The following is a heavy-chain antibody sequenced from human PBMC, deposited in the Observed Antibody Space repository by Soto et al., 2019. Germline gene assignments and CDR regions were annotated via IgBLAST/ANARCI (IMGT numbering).Heavy chain of an antibody. V-gene: IGHV4-34*01. CDR1: GGSFSGYY. CDR3: ARESALWFGELLADPPPGLYYYYGMDV. J-gene: IGHJ6*02. Sequence: TSETLSLTCAVYGGSFSGYYWSWIRQPPGKGLEWIGEINHSGSTNYNPSLKSRVTISVDTSKNQFSLKLSSVTAEDTAVYYCARESALWFGELLADPPPGLYYYYGMDVWGQGTTVTVSS. CDR2: INHSGST. D-gene: IGHD3-10*01.